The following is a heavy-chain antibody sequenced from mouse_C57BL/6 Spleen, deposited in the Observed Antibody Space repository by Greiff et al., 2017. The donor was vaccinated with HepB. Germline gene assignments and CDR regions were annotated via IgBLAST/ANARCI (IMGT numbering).Heavy chain of an antibody. V-gene: IGHV1-4*01. Sequence: QVQLKQSGAELARPGASVKMSCKASGYTFTSYTMHWVKQRPGQGLEWIGYINPSSGYTKYNQKFKDKATLTADKSSSTAYMQLSSLTSEDSAVYYCARSYYYGSSSYAMDYWGQGTSVTVSS. CDR2: INPSSGYT. CDR3: ARSYYYGSSSYAMDY. D-gene: IGHD1-1*01. J-gene: IGHJ4*01. CDR1: GYTFTSYT.